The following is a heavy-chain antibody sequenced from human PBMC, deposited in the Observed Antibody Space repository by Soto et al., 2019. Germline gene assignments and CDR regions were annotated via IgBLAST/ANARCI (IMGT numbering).Heavy chain of an antibody. D-gene: IGHD3-22*01. J-gene: IGHJ4*02. CDR2: IDPSASQT. CDR3: ARQIYDSDTGPNFQYYFDS. CDR1: GYSFAGYW. Sequence: GESLKISCKGSGYSFAGYWITWVRQKPGKGLEWMGRIDPSASQTYYSPSFRGHVTISVTKSITTVFLQWSSLRASDTAMYYCARQIYDSDTGPNFQYYFDSWGQGTPVTVSS. V-gene: IGHV5-10-1*01.